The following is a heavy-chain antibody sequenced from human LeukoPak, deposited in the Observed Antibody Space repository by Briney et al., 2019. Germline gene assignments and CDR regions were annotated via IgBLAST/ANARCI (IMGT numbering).Heavy chain of an antibody. CDR3: ARATDYYDSSGYYLYYFDY. CDR2: IYTSGIT. D-gene: IGHD3-22*01. CDR1: GGSISSYY. Sequence: SETLSLTCTVSGGSISSYYWSWIRQPAGKGLEWIGRIYTSGITNYNPSLKSRVTMSVDTSKNQFSLKLTSVTAADTAVYYCARATDYYDSSGYYLYYFDYWGQGTLVTVSS. V-gene: IGHV4-4*07. J-gene: IGHJ4*02.